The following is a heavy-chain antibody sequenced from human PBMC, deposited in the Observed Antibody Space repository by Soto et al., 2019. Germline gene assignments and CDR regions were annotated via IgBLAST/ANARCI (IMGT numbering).Heavy chain of an antibody. V-gene: IGHV3-30*03. CDR3: APWFGAFDY. Sequence: QVQLVESGGGVVQPERSLRLSCAASGFTFSSYGMHWVRQAPGKWLEWVAVISYDGSNKYYADSVKGRFTISRDNSKNTLYLQMNSLRAEDTAVYYCAPWFGAFDYWGQGTLVTVSS. J-gene: IGHJ4*02. CDR1: GFTFSSYG. CDR2: ISYDGSNK. D-gene: IGHD3-10*01.